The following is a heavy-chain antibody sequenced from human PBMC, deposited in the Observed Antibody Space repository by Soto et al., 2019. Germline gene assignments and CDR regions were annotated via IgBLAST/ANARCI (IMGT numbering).Heavy chain of an antibody. V-gene: IGHV3-23*01. J-gene: IGHJ3*02. D-gene: IGHD6-25*01. CDR2: ISGGKP. CDR1: GFTFSSYA. Sequence: EEQLLESGGGLVQPGGSLRLSCGASGFTFSSYAMSWVRQAPGKGLEWVSVISGGKPFYADSVKGRFTISRDDSKNTRYLQMNSLRAEDTAVYYCAKRHDAFDIWGHGTMVTVSS. CDR3: AKRHDAFDI.